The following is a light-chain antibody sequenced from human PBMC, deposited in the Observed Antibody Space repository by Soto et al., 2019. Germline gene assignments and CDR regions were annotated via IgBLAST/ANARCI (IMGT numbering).Light chain of an antibody. CDR3: QQYNNSPPYT. Sequence: EIVMTQSPATLSVSPGERATLSCRASQSVSSNLAWYQQKPGQAPRLLIYGASTRATGIPARFSGSGSGPESTPTISSLQSEDCAVYDWQQYNNSPPYTFGQGTKLEIK. V-gene: IGKV3-15*01. J-gene: IGKJ2*01. CDR2: GAS. CDR1: QSVSSN.